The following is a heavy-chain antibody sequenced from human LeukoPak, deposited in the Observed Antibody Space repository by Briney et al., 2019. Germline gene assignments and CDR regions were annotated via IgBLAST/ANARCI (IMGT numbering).Heavy chain of an antibody. D-gene: IGHD1-26*01. Sequence: GGSLRLSCAVSGFNVSTNYMNWVRQAPGKGLQWVSLIYIGGRTSYADSVKGRFTISSDNSKNTLSLQMNSLRVEDTAVYYCARGGPTGTYHFDYWGQGTLVTVSS. CDR2: IYIGGRT. J-gene: IGHJ4*02. V-gene: IGHV3-53*01. CDR1: GFNVSTNY. CDR3: ARGGPTGTYHFDY.